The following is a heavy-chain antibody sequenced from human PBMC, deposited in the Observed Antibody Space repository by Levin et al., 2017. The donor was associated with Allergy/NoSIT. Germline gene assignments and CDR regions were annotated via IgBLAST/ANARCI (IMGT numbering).Heavy chain of an antibody. CDR1: GFTFSSYA. CDR3: AKHSVAGNSVPSVGIDY. D-gene: IGHD6-19*01. CDR2: ISGGGGST. J-gene: IGHJ4*02. Sequence: GESLKISCAASGFTFSSYAVNWVRQAPGKGLEWVSSISGGGGSTYYADSVKGRFTISKDSSKNTLYLQMNSLRAEDTAIYYCAKHSVAGNSVPSVGIDYWGQGTLVTVSS. V-gene: IGHV3-23*01.